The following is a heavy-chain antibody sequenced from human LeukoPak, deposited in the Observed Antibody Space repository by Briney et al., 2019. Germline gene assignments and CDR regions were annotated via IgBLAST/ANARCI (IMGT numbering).Heavy chain of an antibody. V-gene: IGHV3-23*01. J-gene: IGHJ4*02. CDR3: AKDDSQHYYDSSGYHVFDY. D-gene: IGHD3-22*01. CDR2: ISGSGGST. Sequence: PGGSLRLSCAASGFTFSSYAISWVRQAPGKGLEWVSAISGSGGSTYYADSVKGRFTISRDNSKNTLYLQMNSLRAEDTAVYYCAKDDSQHYYDSSGYHVFDYWGQGTLVTVSS. CDR1: GFTFSSYA.